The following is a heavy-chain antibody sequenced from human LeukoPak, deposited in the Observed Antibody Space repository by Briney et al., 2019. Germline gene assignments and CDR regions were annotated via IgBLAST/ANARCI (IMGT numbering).Heavy chain of an antibody. Sequence: GGSLRLSCAASGFTFSSYAMSWVRQAPGKGLEGVSPISISGSDTYYVASVKGRFTISRDYSKTTLFLQMSSLRAEDTAVYFCAKHREGEIYYPWNFDYWGQGTLVTVSS. CDR1: GFTFSSYA. D-gene: IGHD1-26*01. CDR2: ISISGSDT. J-gene: IGHJ4*02. CDR3: AKHREGEIYYPWNFDY. V-gene: IGHV3-23*01.